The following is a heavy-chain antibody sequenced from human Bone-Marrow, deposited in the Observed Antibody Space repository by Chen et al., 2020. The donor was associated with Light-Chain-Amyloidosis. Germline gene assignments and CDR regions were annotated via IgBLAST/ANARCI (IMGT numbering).Heavy chain of an antibody. CDR1: GFTFSDYG. J-gene: IGHJ4*02. V-gene: IGHV3-64D*08. CDR3: VISPFPDRPRGWFEY. D-gene: IGHD2-21*01. CDR2: ISGNGIST. Sequence: EVQLVESGGGLVQPGGSLRLSCLASGFTFSDYGMHWVRQTPEKGLQYVSGISGNGISTYNSDSEQGRFSISRDNLKNTLYLQMTGLRCEDTATYYCVISPFPDRPRGWFEYWGQGALVTVSS.